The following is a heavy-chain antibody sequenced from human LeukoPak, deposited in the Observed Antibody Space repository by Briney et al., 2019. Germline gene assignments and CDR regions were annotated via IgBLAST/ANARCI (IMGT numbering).Heavy chain of an antibody. Sequence: PSETLSLTCTVSGYSISSGYYWGWIRQPPGKGLEWIGSIYHSGSTYYNPSLKSRVTISVDTSKNQFSLKLSSVTAADTAVYYCARSHSGYEYTLRGWFDPWGQGTLVTVSS. CDR2: IYHSGST. CDR1: GYSISSGYY. D-gene: IGHD5-12*01. V-gene: IGHV4-38-2*02. CDR3: ARSHSGYEYTLRGWFDP. J-gene: IGHJ5*02.